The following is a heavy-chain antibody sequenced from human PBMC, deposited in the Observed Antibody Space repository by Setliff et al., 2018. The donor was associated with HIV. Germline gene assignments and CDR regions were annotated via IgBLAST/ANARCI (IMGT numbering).Heavy chain of an antibody. CDR2: IKPNGGGT. Sequence: ASVKVSCKTSGYTFTGYYIHWVRQAPGQELEWMGWIKPNGGGTYFAQKFQGRVTMTRDTSINTAYMDLSSLRSDDTAMYYCAIGGGSQSFDWFSSPSYFHMDVWGKGTTVTVSS. CDR1: GYTFTGYY. D-gene: IGHD3-9*01. CDR3: AIGGGSQSFDWFSSPSYFHMDV. J-gene: IGHJ6*03. V-gene: IGHV1-2*02.